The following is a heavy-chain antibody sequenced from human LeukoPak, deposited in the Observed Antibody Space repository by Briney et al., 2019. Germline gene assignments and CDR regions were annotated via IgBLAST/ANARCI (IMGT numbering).Heavy chain of an antibody. V-gene: IGHV3-7*01. D-gene: IGHD6-13*01. CDR2: IKQDGSEK. J-gene: IGHJ4*02. Sequence: GGSLRLSCAASGFTFSSYAMSWVRQAPGKGLEGVANIKQDGSEKYYVDSVKGRFTISRDNAKNSLCLQMNSLRAEDTAVYYCASGGGQQLVRWGQGTLVTVSS. CDR1: GFTFSSYA. CDR3: ASGGGQQLVR.